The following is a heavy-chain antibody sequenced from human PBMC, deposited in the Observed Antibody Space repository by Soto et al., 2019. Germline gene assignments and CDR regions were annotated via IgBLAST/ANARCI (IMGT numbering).Heavy chain of an antibody. Sequence: QLQLQESGPGLVKPSETLSLTCTVSGGSISSSSYFWGWIRQPPGKGLEWIGSIYYSGSTYYNPSLKSRVTVSVDTSKNQFSLKLSSVTAADTAVYYCARHPSDFWCDPWGQGTLVTVSS. CDR2: IYYSGST. V-gene: IGHV4-39*01. D-gene: IGHD2-21*02. CDR1: GGSISSSSYF. CDR3: ARHPSDFWCDP. J-gene: IGHJ5*02.